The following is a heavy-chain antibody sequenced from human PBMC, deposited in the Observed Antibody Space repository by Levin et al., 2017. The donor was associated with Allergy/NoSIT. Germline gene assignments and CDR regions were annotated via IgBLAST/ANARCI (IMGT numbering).Heavy chain of an antibody. CDR3: AREPIAAAGDYYYYYMDV. V-gene: IGHV1-69*06. CDR2: IIPIFGTA. CDR1: GGTFSSYA. Sequence: ASVKVSCKASGGTFSSYAISWVRQAPGQGLEWMGGIIPIFGTANYAQKFQGRVTITADKSTSTAYMELSSLRSEDTAVYYCAREPIAAAGDYYYYYMDVWGKGTKVTVSS. D-gene: IGHD6-13*01. J-gene: IGHJ6*03.